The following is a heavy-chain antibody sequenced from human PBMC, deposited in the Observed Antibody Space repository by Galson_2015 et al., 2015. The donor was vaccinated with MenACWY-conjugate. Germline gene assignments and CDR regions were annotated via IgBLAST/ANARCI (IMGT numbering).Heavy chain of an antibody. D-gene: IGHD3-10*01. CDR2: IYPGDSDT. Sequence: QSGAEVKKPGESLKISCKASGYNFITYWIGWVRQVPGKGLERMGIIYPGDSDTRYSPSFQGQVTISADKSISTAYLQWSSLKASDTAMFYCARLVTSGSGSNKIDAFDIWGQGTMVTVSS. CDR3: ARLVTSGSGSNKIDAFDI. CDR1: GYNFITYW. J-gene: IGHJ3*02. V-gene: IGHV5-51*01.